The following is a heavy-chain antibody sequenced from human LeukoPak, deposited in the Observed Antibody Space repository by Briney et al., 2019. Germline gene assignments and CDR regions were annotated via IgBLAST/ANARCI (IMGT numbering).Heavy chain of an antibody. CDR1: GGTFSSYA. V-gene: IGHV1-69*01. CDR3: ARDDVVGVAAAGRNWFDP. J-gene: IGHJ5*02. Sequence: SVKVSCKASGGTFSSYAISWVRQAPGQGLEWMGGIIPIFGTANYAQKFQGRVTITADESTSTAYMELSSLRSEDTAVYYCARDDVVGVAAAGRNWFDPWGQGTLVTVSS. D-gene: IGHD6-13*01. CDR2: IIPIFGTA.